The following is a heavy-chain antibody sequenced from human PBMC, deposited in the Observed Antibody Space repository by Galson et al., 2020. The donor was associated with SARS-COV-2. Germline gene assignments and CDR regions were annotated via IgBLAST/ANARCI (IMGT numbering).Heavy chain of an antibody. J-gene: IGHJ4*02. CDR1: GGSFSGYY. V-gene: IGHV4-34*01. Sequence: SQASETLSLTCAVYGGSFSGYYWTWIRQAPGKGLEWIGEINHSGGTNYNPSLKSRVTILVDTSKNQFSLKLSSVTAADTAVYYCARAPHCSGYSCYSQSFDYWGQGTLVTASS. D-gene: IGHD2-15*01. CDR2: INHSGGT. CDR3: ARAPHCSGYSCYSQSFDY.